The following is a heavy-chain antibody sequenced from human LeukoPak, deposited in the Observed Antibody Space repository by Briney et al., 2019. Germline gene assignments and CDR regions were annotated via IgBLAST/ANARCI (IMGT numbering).Heavy chain of an antibody. CDR2: IHHSGSA. CDR1: GGSISSGGYS. V-gene: IGHV4-30-2*01. CDR3: VRDRGEFSYSHDY. Sequence: PSETLSLTCAVSGGSISSGGYSWSWIRQPPGKGLEWIGEIHHSGSANYNPSLKSRVTISLDTSENHFSLRLSSVTAADTAVYYCVRDRGEFSYSHDYWGQGTLVTVSS. J-gene: IGHJ4*02. D-gene: IGHD1-26*01.